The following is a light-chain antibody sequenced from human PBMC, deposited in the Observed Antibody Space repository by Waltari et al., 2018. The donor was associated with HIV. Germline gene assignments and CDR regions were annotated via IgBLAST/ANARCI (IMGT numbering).Light chain of an antibody. CDR2: DTN. Sequence: QSVLTQPPSVSAAPGQKVTISCSGSSSNIGNNYVSWYQQLPGTAPKLLIYDTNKRPSGIPDRFSGSKSGTSATLGITGLQTGDEADYYCGTWDSSLSAGLFGGGTKLTVL. V-gene: IGLV1-51*01. CDR1: SSNIGNNY. CDR3: GTWDSSLSAGL. J-gene: IGLJ2*01.